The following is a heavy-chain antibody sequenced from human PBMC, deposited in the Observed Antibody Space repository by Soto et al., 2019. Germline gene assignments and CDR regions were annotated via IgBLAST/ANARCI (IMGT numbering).Heavy chain of an antibody. CDR1: GFTFISYA. CDR3: AKEGYSTVTTRWFDP. V-gene: IGHV3-23*01. Sequence: GGSLRLSCAASGFTFISYAMSWVRQAPGKGLEWVSAISGSGVKTYYADSVKGRFTISRDNSKNTLYLQMNSLRAEDTAVYHCAKEGYSTVTTRWFDPWGQGTLVTVSS. D-gene: IGHD4-17*01. CDR2: ISGSGVKT. J-gene: IGHJ5*02.